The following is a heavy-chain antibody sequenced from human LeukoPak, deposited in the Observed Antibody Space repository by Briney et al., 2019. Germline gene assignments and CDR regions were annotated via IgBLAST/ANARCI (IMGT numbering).Heavy chain of an antibody. V-gene: IGHV4-59*01. Sequence: SETLSLTCDVSGGSMSDSSWNWVRQSPRKGLEWIGYIYYNGTTDYDPFFESRATISIDTSNNRFSLKLTFVTPADTAIYYCAKARNGWFDPWGQGTLVAVSS. D-gene: IGHD4-11*01. CDR2: IYYNGTT. CDR3: AKARNGWFDP. CDR1: GGSMSDSS. J-gene: IGHJ5*02.